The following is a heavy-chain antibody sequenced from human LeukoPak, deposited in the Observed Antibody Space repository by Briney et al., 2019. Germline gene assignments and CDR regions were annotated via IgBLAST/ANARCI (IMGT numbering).Heavy chain of an antibody. CDR3: ARDTDYDSRSI. CDR1: GYTFSIYS. Sequence: PGGSLRLSCAASGYTFSIYSMTWIRQAPGWGLEWISSISSSSGYIYYADSVKGRFTISRDNAKNSLYLQMNSLRAEDTAVYYCARDTDYDSRSIWGQGTMVTVSS. J-gene: IGHJ3*02. D-gene: IGHD5-12*01. V-gene: IGHV3-21*01. CDR2: ISSSSGYI.